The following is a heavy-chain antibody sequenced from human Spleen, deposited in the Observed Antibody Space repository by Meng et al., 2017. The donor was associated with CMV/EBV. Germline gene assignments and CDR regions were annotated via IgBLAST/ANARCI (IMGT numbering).Heavy chain of an antibody. V-gene: IGHV3-53*01. CDR3: ARVIFPSGRDV. D-gene: IGHD3-3*01. CDR1: GLKVSFNY. Sequence: GESLKISCAASGLKVSFNYMNWVRQAPGKGLEWVSVIYSDGRTYNADSVKGRFTISRDNSKNTLYLEMISLRAEDTAVYYCARVIFPSGRDVWGQGTTVTVSS. CDR2: IYSDGRT. J-gene: IGHJ6*02.